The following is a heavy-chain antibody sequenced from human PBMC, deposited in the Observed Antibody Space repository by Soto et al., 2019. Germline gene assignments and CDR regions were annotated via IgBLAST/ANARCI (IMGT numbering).Heavy chain of an antibody. Sequence: PAETLSLTCPVSGGSISSYYLSWLRQPPEKGLEWIGYIYYSGSTNYNPSLRSRATISVDTSKNRFSLKLSSVTAADTAVYYCARALILTGYYIHDAFDIWGQGTMVTVSS. J-gene: IGHJ3*02. D-gene: IGHD3-9*01. CDR3: ARALILTGYYIHDAFDI. V-gene: IGHV4-59*01. CDR1: GGSISSYY. CDR2: IYYSGST.